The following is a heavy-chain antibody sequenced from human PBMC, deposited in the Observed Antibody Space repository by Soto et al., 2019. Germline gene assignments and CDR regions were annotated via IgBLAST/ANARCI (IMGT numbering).Heavy chain of an antibody. CDR2: IHYSGET. CDR1: GGSIISTFYY. J-gene: IGHJ5*02. V-gene: IGHV4-39*01. D-gene: IGHD4-17*01. Sequence: SETLSLTCTVSGGSIISTFYYWGWLRQPPGRGLEWIANIHYSGETHYSPSLKSRVAVSVDTSKSQFSLTLDSATAADTAVYYCARRPDFRDHGWFDPWGQGILVTVSS. CDR3: ARRPDFRDHGWFDP.